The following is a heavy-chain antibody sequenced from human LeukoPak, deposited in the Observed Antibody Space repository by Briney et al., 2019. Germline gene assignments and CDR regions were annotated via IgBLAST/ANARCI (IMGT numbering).Heavy chain of an antibody. D-gene: IGHD3-10*01. Sequence: PSETLSLTRTVSNGSISSDYWTWIRQPPGKGLEWIGYIYYSGSTKYNPSLESRATISLDTSRNQFSLKLTSMTAADTAVYYCARLTTRPGGIRPLIMDFWGQGTLVTVSS. CDR2: IYYSGST. V-gene: IGHV4-59*01. J-gene: IGHJ4*02. CDR3: ARLTTRPGGIRPLIMDF. CDR1: NGSISSDY.